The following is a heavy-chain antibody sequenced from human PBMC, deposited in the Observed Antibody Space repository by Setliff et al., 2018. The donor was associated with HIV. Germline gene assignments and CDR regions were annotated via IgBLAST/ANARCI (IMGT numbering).Heavy chain of an antibody. D-gene: IGHD3-22*01. Sequence: PGGSLRLSCAASGFIFSNTRMNWVRQAPGKGLEWVGRIKTKGEGETTDYTAPVKGRFTLSRDDSKKTFYLQMNSLRSEDTAVYFCTTGGITMIRGGTFSYWGQGALVTVSS. J-gene: IGHJ4*02. CDR1: GFIFSNTR. V-gene: IGHV3-15*01. CDR2: IKTKGEGETT. CDR3: TTGGITMIRGGTFSY.